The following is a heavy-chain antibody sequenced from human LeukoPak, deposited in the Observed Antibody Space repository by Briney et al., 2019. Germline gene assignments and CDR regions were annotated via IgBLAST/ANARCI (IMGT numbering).Heavy chain of an antibody. CDR3: ARDQYAGYDPHYFDY. CDR1: GLTFGAYA. V-gene: IGHV3-49*04. D-gene: IGHD2-2*01. J-gene: IGHJ4*02. CDR2: IRSRTYGGTT. Sequence: GGSLRLSCTASGLTFGAYAMTWVRQAPGEGLEWVSFIRSRTYGGTTEYAASVKGRFTISRDDSKSIAYLQMNSLKTEDTAVYYCARDQYAGYDPHYFDYWGQGTLVTVSS.